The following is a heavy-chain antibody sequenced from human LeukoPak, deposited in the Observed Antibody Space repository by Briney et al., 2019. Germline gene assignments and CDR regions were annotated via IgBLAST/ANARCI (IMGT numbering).Heavy chain of an antibody. D-gene: IGHD2-2*01. J-gene: IGHJ6*03. Sequence: ASVKVSCKVSGYTLTELSMHWVRQAPGEGLEWMGGFDPEDGETIYAQKFQGRVTITADESTSTAYMELSSLRSEDTAVYYCAREWHCSSTSCYLNGDYYYMDVWGKGTTVTVSS. CDR2: FDPEDGET. CDR1: GYTLTELS. V-gene: IGHV1-24*01. CDR3: AREWHCSSTSCYLNGDYYYMDV.